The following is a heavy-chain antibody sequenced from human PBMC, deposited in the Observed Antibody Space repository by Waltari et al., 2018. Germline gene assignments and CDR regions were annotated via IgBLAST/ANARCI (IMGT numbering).Heavy chain of an antibody. V-gene: IGHV1-2*02. J-gene: IGHJ4*02. CDR3: ARDYPSTVEEDFDY. D-gene: IGHD4-17*01. CDR1: GYSLIGDY. CDR2: ISPHSGDT. Sequence: VQSGAELKKPGASVKVSCKTSGYSLIGDYLHWVRQAPGQGLEWMGWISPHSGDTNYAQKFQCRVTMTRDTSINTVYMELTSLRSDDTAVYYCARDYPSTVEEDFDYWGQGTRVTVSS.